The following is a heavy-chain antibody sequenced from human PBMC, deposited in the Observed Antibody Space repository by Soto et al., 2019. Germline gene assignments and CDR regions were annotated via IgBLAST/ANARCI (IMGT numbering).Heavy chain of an antibody. V-gene: IGHV1-3*01. CDR1: GYTFTSYA. J-gene: IGHJ6*02. CDR2: INAGNGNT. Sequence: ASVKVSCKASGYTFTSYAMHWVRQAPGQRLEWMGWINAGNGNTKYSQKLQGRATITRDASASTAYMELSSLRSEDTAVYYCAREGGLAVAGTIYYYYGMDVWGQGTTVTVSS. D-gene: IGHD6-19*01. CDR3: AREGGLAVAGTIYYYYGMDV.